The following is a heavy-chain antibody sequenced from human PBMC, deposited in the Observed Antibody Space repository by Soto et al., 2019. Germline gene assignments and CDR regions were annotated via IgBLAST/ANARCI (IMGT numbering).Heavy chain of an antibody. D-gene: IGHD3-22*01. CDR2: ISGSAGST. CDR1: GFTFSNYV. J-gene: IGHJ4*02. Sequence: GGSLRLSCAASGFTFSNYVMSWVRQAPGKGLEWVSLISGSAGSTYYTDSVKGRFTISRDNSKNTLYLQMNSLRAEDTAVYYCAKSFYYDSSGYYYVRYFDYWGQGTLVTVSS. V-gene: IGHV3-23*01. CDR3: AKSFYYDSSGYYYVRYFDY.